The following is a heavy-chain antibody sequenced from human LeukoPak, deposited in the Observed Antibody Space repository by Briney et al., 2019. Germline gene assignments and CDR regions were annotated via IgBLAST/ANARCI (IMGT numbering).Heavy chain of an antibody. V-gene: IGHV3-48*02. CDR1: GLSFRDYS. Sequence: PGGSLRLSCAASGLSFRDYSVNWVRQAPGEGLEWVAYISSTSSTIFHADSVKGRFTISRDNAKNSFYLQMNSLRDNDTAVYYCARVRGGNYNDYLGQGTLVTVSS. CDR2: ISSTSSTI. D-gene: IGHD1-26*01. CDR3: ARVRGGNYNDY. J-gene: IGHJ4*02.